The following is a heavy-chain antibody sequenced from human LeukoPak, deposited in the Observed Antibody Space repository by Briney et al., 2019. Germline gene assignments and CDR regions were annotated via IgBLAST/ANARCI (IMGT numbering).Heavy chain of an antibody. CDR1: GYTFTGYY. J-gene: IGHJ5*02. V-gene: IGHV1-2*02. CDR3: ARGRGAYANWFDP. Sequence: ASVKVSCKASGYTFTGYYMHWVRQAPGQGLEWMGWINPNSGGTNYAQKFQGRVTMTRDTSTSTVYMELSSLRSEDTAVYYCARGRGAYANWFDPWGQGTLVTVSS. CDR2: INPNSGGT. D-gene: IGHD3-10*01.